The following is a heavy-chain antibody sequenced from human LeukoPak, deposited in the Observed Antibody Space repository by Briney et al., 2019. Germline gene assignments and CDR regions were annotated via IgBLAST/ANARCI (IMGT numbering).Heavy chain of an antibody. CDR1: GGSISSYY. CDR2: IYTSGST. D-gene: IGHD1-26*01. Sequence: PSETLSLTCTVSGGSISSYYWSWIRQPAGKGLEWIGRIYTSGSTNYNPSLKSRVTMSVDTSKNQFSLKLSSVTAADTAVYYCARDLPIGYYYYMDVWGKGTTDTVSS. CDR3: ARDLPIGYYYYMDV. V-gene: IGHV4-4*07. J-gene: IGHJ6*03.